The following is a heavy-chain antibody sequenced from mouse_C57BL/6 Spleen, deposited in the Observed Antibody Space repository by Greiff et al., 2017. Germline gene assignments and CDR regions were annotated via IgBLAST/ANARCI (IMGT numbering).Heavy chain of an antibody. Sequence: VQLKQSGTVLARPGASVKMSCKTSGYTFTSYWMHWVKQRPGQGLEWIGAIYPGNSDTSYNQKFKGKAKLTAVTSASTAYMELSSLTNEDSAVYYCTRGDYDVEAWFAYWGQGTLVTVSA. J-gene: IGHJ3*01. CDR3: TRGDYDVEAWFAY. CDR1: GYTFTSYW. D-gene: IGHD2-4*01. V-gene: IGHV1-5*01. CDR2: IYPGNSDT.